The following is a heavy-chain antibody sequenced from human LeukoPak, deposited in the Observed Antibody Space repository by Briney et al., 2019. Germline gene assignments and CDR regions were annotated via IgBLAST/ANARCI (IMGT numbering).Heavy chain of an antibody. Sequence: SETLSLTCTVSGGSISSYYWGWIRHPPGEGLEWIGYIYYGVSTNYNPSLKSRVPISLDTSKNQLSLSLSSVTAADTAVYYCASLVARSFYFDYWGHGTLVTVSS. CDR3: ASLVARSFYFDY. CDR2: IYYGVST. V-gene: IGHV4-59*01. CDR1: GGSISSYY. D-gene: IGHD6-19*01. J-gene: IGHJ4*01.